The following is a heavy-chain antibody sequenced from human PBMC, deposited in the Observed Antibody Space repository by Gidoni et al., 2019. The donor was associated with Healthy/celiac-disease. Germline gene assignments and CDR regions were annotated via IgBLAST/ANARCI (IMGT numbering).Heavy chain of an antibody. CDR3: ARHESTGPYSGSYSTY. CDR2: IDPSDSYT. CDR1: GYSFTSYW. D-gene: IGHD1-26*01. Sequence: EVQLVQSGAEVKKPGESLRIYCKGSGYSFTSYWISWVRRMPGKGLEWMGRIDPSDSYTNYSPSFQGHVTISADKSISTAYLQWSSLKASDTAMYYCARHESTGPYSGSYSTYWGQGTLVTVSS. V-gene: IGHV5-10-1*01. J-gene: IGHJ4*02.